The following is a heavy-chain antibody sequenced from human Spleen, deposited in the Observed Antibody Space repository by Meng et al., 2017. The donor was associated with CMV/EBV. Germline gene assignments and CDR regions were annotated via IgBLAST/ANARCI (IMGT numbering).Heavy chain of an antibody. CDR1: GASVSSGSYY. J-gene: IGHJ3*02. D-gene: IGHD1-26*01. Sequence: SETLSLTCTVSGASVSSGSYYWTWIRQSPGKGLEWIGNIFYTGPNYNPTLKSRATISADTSNNQVSLKLNSVTAADTAVYYCARDSFRKEGGSYSGSGGAFDIWGQGTMVTVSS. V-gene: IGHV4-61*01. CDR2: IFYTGP. CDR3: ARDSFRKEGGSYSGSGGAFDI.